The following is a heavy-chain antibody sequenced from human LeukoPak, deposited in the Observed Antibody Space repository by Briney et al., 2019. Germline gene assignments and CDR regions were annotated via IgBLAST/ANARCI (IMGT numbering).Heavy chain of an antibody. CDR3: ARGRARLDSVSFDY. CDR2: IFYSGST. D-gene: IGHD3-10*01. J-gene: IGHJ4*02. Sequence: PSETLSLTCTVSGGSISTSNYYWGWIRQPPGKGLEWIGNIFYSGSTYYSPSLRSRVTISLDTSRNQFSLKLSSVTAADTAVYYCARGRARLDSVSFDYWGQGTLVTVSS. V-gene: IGHV4-39*07. CDR1: GGSISTSNYY.